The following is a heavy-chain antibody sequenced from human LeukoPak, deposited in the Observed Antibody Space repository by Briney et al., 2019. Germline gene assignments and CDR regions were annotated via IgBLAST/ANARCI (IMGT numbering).Heavy chain of an antibody. J-gene: IGHJ4*02. CDR1: GFTFSSYG. V-gene: IGHV3-33*06. CDR3: AKRLDY. Sequence: PGGSLRLSCAASGFTFSSYGMHWVRQAPGKGLEWVAVIWYDGSNKYYADSVKGRFTISRDNSKNTLCLQMDSLRAEDTAVYYCAKRLDYWGQGTLVTVSS. CDR2: IWYDGSNK.